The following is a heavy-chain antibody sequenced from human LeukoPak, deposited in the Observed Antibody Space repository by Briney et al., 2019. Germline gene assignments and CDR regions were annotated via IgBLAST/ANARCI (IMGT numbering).Heavy chain of an antibody. D-gene: IGHD3-10*01. CDR1: GFTFSSYW. CDR2: IKQDGSEK. V-gene: IGHV3-7*01. J-gene: IGHJ4*02. Sequence: GGLRLSCAASGFTFSSYWMSWVRQAPGKGLEGVANIKQDGSEKYYVDSVKGRFTISRENAKDSLYLQMHSLRAEDAAVYYCARLQVGRGYFDYWGQGTLVTVSS. CDR3: ARLQVGRGYFDY.